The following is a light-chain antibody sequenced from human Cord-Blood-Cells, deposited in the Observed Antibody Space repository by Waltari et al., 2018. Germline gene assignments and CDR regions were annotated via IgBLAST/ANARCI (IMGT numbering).Light chain of an antibody. CDR2: DVS. J-gene: IGLJ1*01. CDR3: SSYTSSSTYV. CDR1: SSAVGVYNY. V-gene: IGLV2-14*01. Sequence: QSALTQPASVSGSPGQSITISCTGTSSAVGVYNYVSWYQQHPGKAPKLMIYDVSKRPSGVSNRFSGSKSGNTASLTISGLQAEDEADYYCSSYTSSSTYVFGTGTKVTVL.